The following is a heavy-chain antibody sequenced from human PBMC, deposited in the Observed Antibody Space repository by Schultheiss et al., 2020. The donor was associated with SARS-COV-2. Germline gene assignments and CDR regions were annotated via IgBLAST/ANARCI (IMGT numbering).Heavy chain of an antibody. Sequence: GGSLRLSCAASGFTFSSYSMNWVRQAPGKGLEWVSSISSSSSYIYYADSVKGRFTISRDNSKNTLYLQMNILRAEDTAVYYCAKVGDYYYYALDVWGQGTTVTVSS. CDR1: GFTFSSYS. V-gene: IGHV3-21*04. CDR2: ISSSSSYI. CDR3: AKVGDYYYYALDV. J-gene: IGHJ6*02.